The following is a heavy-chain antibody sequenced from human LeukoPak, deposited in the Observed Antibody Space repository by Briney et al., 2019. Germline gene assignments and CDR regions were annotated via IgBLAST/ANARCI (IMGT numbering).Heavy chain of an antibody. CDR1: GFTFSTYW. CDR2: IRQDGSEK. Sequence: GGSLRLSCAASGFTFSTYWMNWVRQAPGKGLEWVAKIRQDGSEKYYVDSVKGRFTISRDNAKNSLFLQMNSLRAEDTAVYYCTRGYYGMDVWGQGTTVTVSS. CDR3: TRGYYGMDV. V-gene: IGHV3-7*04. J-gene: IGHJ6*02.